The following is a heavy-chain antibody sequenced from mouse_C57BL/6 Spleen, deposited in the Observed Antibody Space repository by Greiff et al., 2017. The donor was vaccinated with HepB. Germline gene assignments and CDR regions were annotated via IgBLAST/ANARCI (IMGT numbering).Heavy chain of an antibody. Sequence: QVQLQQSGAELVKPGASVKLSCKASGYTFTSYWMHWVKQRPGQGLEWIGMIHPNSGSTNYNEKFKSKATLTVDKSSSTAYMQLSSLTSEDSAVYYCARGGLEGAMDYWGQGTSVTVSS. J-gene: IGHJ4*01. V-gene: IGHV1-64*01. CDR3: ARGGLEGAMDY. CDR2: IHPNSGST. D-gene: IGHD2-2*01. CDR1: GYTFTSYW.